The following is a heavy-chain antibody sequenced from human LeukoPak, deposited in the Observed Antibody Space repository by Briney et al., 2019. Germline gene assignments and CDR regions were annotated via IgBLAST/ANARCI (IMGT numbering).Heavy chain of an antibody. J-gene: IGHJ4*02. D-gene: IGHD5-18*01. Sequence: SSQTLSLTFTVSGDSINIGGYYWTWIRQHPGKSLEWIGYIYYTGNTNYNPSLKSRVTISVGTSRSQFSLKLSSVTAADTAVYYCVRVSTDTAMAKSHDYWGQGTPVTVST. CDR3: VRVSTDTAMAKSHDY. CDR2: IYYTGNT. CDR1: GDSINIGGYY. V-gene: IGHV4-31*03.